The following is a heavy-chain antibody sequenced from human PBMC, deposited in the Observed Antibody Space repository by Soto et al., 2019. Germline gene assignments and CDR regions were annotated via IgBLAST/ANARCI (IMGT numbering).Heavy chain of an antibody. D-gene: IGHD3-22*01. V-gene: IGHV1-18*01. CDR3: ARAINYYDSSGPGYGMDV. Sequence: EASVKVTCKASGYTFTSYGISWVRQAPGQGLEWMGWISAYNGNTNYAQKLQGRVTMTTDTSTSTAYMELRSLRSDDTAVYYCARAINYYDSSGPGYGMDVWGQGTTVTVSS. J-gene: IGHJ6*02. CDR2: ISAYNGNT. CDR1: GYTFTSYG.